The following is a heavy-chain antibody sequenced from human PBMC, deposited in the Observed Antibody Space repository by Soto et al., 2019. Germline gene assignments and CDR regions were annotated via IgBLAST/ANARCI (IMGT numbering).Heavy chain of an antibody. Sequence: QVQLVQSGAEVKKPGASVKVSCKASGYTFPRYAMHWVRQAPGQRLEWMGWINAGNGNTKYSQKFQDRVTITRDTSASTAYMELSSLRSEDTAVYYCARGLFTIFGVVQGGLDYWGQGTLVTVSS. CDR1: GYTFPRYA. D-gene: IGHD3-3*01. J-gene: IGHJ4*02. CDR3: ARGLFTIFGVVQGGLDY. CDR2: INAGNGNT. V-gene: IGHV1-3*01.